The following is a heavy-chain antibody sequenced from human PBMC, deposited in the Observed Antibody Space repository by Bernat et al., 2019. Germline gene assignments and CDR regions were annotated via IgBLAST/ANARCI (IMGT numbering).Heavy chain of an antibody. J-gene: IGHJ4*02. D-gene: IGHD5-24*01. CDR1: GFTFSSYD. V-gene: IGHV3-13*04. Sequence: EVQLVASGGGLVQPGGSLRLSCAASGFTFSSYDIHWVRQATGKGLEWVSAIGTAGDTYYRGSVKGRFTISRENAKNSLYLQMNSLGDGDTAVYYCARALGMATIGYYFDYWGQGTLVTVSS. CDR2: IGTAGDT. CDR3: ARALGMATIGYYFDY.